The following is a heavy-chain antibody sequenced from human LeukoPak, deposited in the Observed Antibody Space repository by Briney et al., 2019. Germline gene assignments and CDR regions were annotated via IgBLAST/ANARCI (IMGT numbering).Heavy chain of an antibody. CDR1: GFTFSNYG. J-gene: IGHJ4*02. Sequence: GGSLRLSCAASGFTFSNYGVHWVRQAPGKGLEWVAVIRYDGSTKYYADSVKGRFTISRDNSKNTVYLEMNSLRAEDTAVYYCARAYSRESGYDFVFESWGQGTLVSVSS. V-gene: IGHV3-33*01. CDR2: IRYDGSTK. D-gene: IGHD5-12*01. CDR3: ARAYSRESGYDFVFES.